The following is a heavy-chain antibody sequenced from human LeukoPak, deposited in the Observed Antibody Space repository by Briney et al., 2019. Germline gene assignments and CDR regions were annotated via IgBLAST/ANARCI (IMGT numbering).Heavy chain of an antibody. CDR1: GFTFSSYA. CDR3: ANGGRVEYQLRGFDP. J-gene: IGHJ5*02. V-gene: IGHV3-23*01. Sequence: GGSLRLSCAASGFTFSSYAMSWVRQAPGKGLEWVSGISGSGGTTYYADSVKGRFTISRDNSKNTLYLQMNSLRAEDTAIYYCANGGRVEYQLRGFDPWGRGTLVSVSS. D-gene: IGHD2-2*01. CDR2: ISGSGGTT.